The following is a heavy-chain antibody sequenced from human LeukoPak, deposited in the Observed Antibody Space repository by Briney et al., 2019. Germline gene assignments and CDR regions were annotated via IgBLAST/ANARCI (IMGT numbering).Heavy chain of an antibody. CDR1: GFTFSNYY. Sequence: GGSPRLPCAASGFTFSNYYMSWIRQAPGKGLEWVSYISSSGSTIYYADSVKGRFTISRDNAKNSLYLQMNSLRADDTAVYYCASPDSVAGHNFDYWGQGTLVTVSS. CDR3: ASPDSVAGHNFDY. D-gene: IGHD6-19*01. V-gene: IGHV3-11*01. CDR2: ISSSGSTI. J-gene: IGHJ4*02.